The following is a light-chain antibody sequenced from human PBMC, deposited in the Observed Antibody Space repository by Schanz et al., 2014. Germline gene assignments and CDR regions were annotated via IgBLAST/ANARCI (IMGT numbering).Light chain of an antibody. CDR3: SSYAGSNNFVV. J-gene: IGLJ2*01. V-gene: IGLV2-14*01. Sequence: QSALTQPASVSGSPGQSITISCTGTSSDVGGYNYVSWYQQHPGKAPKLILYDVDRRPSAVSDRFSGSRSGNTASLTISGLQAEDEADYYCSSYAGSNNFVVFGGGTKLTVL. CDR2: DVD. CDR1: SSDVGGYNY.